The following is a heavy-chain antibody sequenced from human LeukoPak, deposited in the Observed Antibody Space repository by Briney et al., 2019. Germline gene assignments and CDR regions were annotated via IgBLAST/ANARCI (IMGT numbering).Heavy chain of an antibody. D-gene: IGHD2-15*01. CDR2: ISAYNGNT. J-gene: IGHJ3*02. CDR3: ARARYCSRGSCYSRGDDAFDI. CDR1: GYTFTSYG. V-gene: IGHV1-18*01. Sequence: ASVKVSCKASGYTFTSYGISCVRQAPGQGLEWMGWISAYNGNTNYAQKFQGRVTMTTDTSTSTAYMELRSLRSDDTAVYYCARARYCSRGSCYSRGDDAFDIWGQGTMVTVSS.